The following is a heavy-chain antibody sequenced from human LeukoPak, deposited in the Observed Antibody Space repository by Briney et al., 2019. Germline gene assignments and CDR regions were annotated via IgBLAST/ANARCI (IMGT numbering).Heavy chain of an antibody. Sequence: SGGSLRLYCAASGFTFRSYAMSWVRQAPGKGLEWVSAIRGSDGSTYYADSVKGRFTISRDNSKNTLSLQMSSLRAEDTAVYYCAKAGHFYYYDMDVWGQGTTVTVSS. CDR1: GFTFRSYA. CDR3: AKAGHFYYYDMDV. J-gene: IGHJ6*02. V-gene: IGHV3-23*01. CDR2: IRGSDGST.